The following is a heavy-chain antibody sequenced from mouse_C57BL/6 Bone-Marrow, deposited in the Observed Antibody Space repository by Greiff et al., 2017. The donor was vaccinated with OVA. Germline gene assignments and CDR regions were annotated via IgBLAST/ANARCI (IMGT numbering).Heavy chain of an antibody. CDR3: ARIRYYGSSSLGYAMDY. J-gene: IGHJ4*01. CDR2: ISSGGSYT. CDR1: GFTFSSYG. Sequence: EVQLMESGGDLVKPGGSLKLSCAASGFTFSSYGMSWVRQTPDKRLEWVATISSGGSYTYYPDSVKGRFTISRHNAKNTLYLQMSSLKSEDTAMYYCARIRYYGSSSLGYAMDYWGQGTSVTVSS. V-gene: IGHV5-6*01. D-gene: IGHD1-1*01.